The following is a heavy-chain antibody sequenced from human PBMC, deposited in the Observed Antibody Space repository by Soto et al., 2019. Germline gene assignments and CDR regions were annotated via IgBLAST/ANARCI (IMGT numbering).Heavy chain of an antibody. CDR2: IYWDGDR. V-gene: IGHV2-5*02. D-gene: IGHD2-21*02. Sequence: SGRTLVNPTQTLTLTCTFSGFSLSTGGMGVGWIRQPPGKALEWLALIYWDGDRRYRPSLMSRLTIAKDTSKNQVVLTMTNMDPVDTATYYCVHSRCRGDCLQSYSSHYHYGMDIWGQGTTVTVSS. CDR1: GFSLSTGGMG. J-gene: IGHJ6*02. CDR3: VHSRCRGDCLQSYSSHYHYGMDI.